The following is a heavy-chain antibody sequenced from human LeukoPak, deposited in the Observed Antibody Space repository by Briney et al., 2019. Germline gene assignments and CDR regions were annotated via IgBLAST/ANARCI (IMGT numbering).Heavy chain of an antibody. J-gene: IGHJ4*02. Sequence: ATVKVSCKASGYTFTSYGISWVRQAPGQGLEWMGWISAYNGNTNYAQNLQGRVTMTTDTSTSTAYMELRSLRSDDTAMYYCARMEMATAIFDYWGQGTLVTVSS. CDR2: ISAYNGNT. CDR1: GYTFTSYG. CDR3: ARMEMATAIFDY. V-gene: IGHV1-18*01. D-gene: IGHD5-24*01.